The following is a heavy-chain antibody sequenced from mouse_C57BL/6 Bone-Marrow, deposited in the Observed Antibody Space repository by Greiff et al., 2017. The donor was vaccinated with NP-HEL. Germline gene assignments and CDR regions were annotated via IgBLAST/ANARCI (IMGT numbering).Heavy chain of an antibody. J-gene: IGHJ3*01. CDR3: VLELLPAWFAY. CDR2: IYPRDGST. CDR1: GYTFTDYT. V-gene: IGHV1-78*01. Sequence: QVQLQQSDAELVKPGASVKISCKASGYTFTDYTIHWMKQRPEQGLEWIGYIYPRDGSTKYNEKFKGKATLTADKSSSTAYMQLNSLTSEDSAVYFCVLELLPAWFAYWGQGTLVTVSA. D-gene: IGHD2-12*01.